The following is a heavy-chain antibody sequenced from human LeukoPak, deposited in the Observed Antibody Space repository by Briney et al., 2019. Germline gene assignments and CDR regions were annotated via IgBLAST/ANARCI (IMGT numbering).Heavy chain of an antibody. CDR3: ARFAYSSGWAVDY. J-gene: IGHJ4*02. CDR2: IKQDGSDI. V-gene: IGHV3-7*03. D-gene: IGHD6-19*01. Sequence: GGSLRLSCAVSGFTFSNYYMTWIRQAPGEGLEWVTKIKQDGSDIDYVDPVKGRFTVSRDNAKYSLFLQMDSLRVEDTAVYYCARFAYSSGWAVDYWGQGTLVTVPS. CDR1: GFTFSNYY.